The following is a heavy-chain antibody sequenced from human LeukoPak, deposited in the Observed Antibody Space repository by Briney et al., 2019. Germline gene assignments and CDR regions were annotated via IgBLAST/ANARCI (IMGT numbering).Heavy chain of an antibody. D-gene: IGHD6-13*01. V-gene: IGHV3-30-3*02. CDR1: GFTFSSYA. CDR2: ISYDGSNK. Sequence: PGGSLRLSCAASGFTFSSYAMHWVRQAPGKGLEWVAVISYDGSNKYYADSVKGRFTISRDNSKNTPYLQMNSLRAEDTAVYYCAKFPPWYSSSWYVDYWGQGTLVTVSS. CDR3: AKFPPWYSSSWYVDY. J-gene: IGHJ4*02.